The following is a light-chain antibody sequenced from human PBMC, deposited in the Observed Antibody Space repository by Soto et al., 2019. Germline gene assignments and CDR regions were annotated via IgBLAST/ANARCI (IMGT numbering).Light chain of an antibody. V-gene: IGLV2-14*01. J-gene: IGLJ2*01. Sequence: QSVLTQPASVSGSPGESITISCTGTSSDGGGYNYVSWYQQPPGKAPKLMIYEVSNRPSGVSNRFSGSKSSNTASLTISGLQAEDEADYYCSSYTSSSTVVFGGGTKVTVL. CDR2: EVS. CDR1: SSDGGGYNY. CDR3: SSYTSSSTVV.